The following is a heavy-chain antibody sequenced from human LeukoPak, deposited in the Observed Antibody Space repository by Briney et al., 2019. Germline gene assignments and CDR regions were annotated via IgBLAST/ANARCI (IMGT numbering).Heavy chain of an antibody. CDR3: AKGGKVAATGYYYYGMDV. V-gene: IGHV3-23*01. Sequence: PGRSLRLSCAASGFTFSSYAMSWVRQAPGKGLEWVSAISGSGGSTYYADSVKGRFTISRGNSKNTLYLQMNSLRAEDTAVYYCAKGGKVAATGYYYYGMDVWGQGTTVTVSS. CDR2: ISGSGGST. J-gene: IGHJ6*02. CDR1: GFTFSSYA. D-gene: IGHD2-15*01.